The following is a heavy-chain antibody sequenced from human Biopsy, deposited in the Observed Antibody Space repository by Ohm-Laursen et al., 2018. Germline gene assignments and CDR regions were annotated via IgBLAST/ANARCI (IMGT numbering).Heavy chain of an antibody. CDR3: ARATNSTGWPYYHFYGMDV. Sequence: GTLSLTCSVSGGSISSDYWSWIRQTPGKGLEWIGYIYYSGSTNYNPSLKSRVTISVDTSKNQFSLRLNSVTAADTAVYYRARATNSTGWPYYHFYGMDVWGQGTTVTVSS. V-gene: IGHV4-59*01. J-gene: IGHJ6*02. D-gene: IGHD2/OR15-2a*01. CDR2: IYYSGST. CDR1: GGSISSDY.